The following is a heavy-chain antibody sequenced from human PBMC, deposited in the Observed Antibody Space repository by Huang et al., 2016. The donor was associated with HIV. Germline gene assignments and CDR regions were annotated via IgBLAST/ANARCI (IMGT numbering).Heavy chain of an antibody. CDR3: ARARGFLYDSTGYYSRYYFDS. CDR1: GFNFNNYD. CDR2: MNPKSGTP. V-gene: IGHV1-8*03. D-gene: IGHD3-22*01. J-gene: IGHJ4*02. Sequence: QVQLVQSGAEVKKPGASVKVSCKASGFNFNNYDFNWVRQASGQGLEWMGCMNPKSGTPGYAQKFQGRVTITRNTSITTAYMGLRSLRSEDTAVYYCARARGFLYDSTGYYSRYYFDSWGQGTLVTISS.